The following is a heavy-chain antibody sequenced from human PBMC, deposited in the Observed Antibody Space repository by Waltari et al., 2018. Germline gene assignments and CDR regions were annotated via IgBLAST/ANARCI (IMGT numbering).Heavy chain of an antibody. V-gene: IGHV4-39*01. CDR2: ISYARTT. J-gene: IGHJ3*01. CDR3: ATYIGASVGTAAFDV. Sequence: CIRPPPGQGLEWIGTISYARTTYTNPSLRSRLTMSRDTSKNQLSLTLCSTTAADTAVYYCATYIGASVGTAAFDVWGQGTMVTVSS. D-gene: IGHD5-12*01.